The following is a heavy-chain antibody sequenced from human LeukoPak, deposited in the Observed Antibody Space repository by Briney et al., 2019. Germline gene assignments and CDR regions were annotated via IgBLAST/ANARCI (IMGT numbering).Heavy chain of an antibody. CDR1: GFXFSGYW. Sequence: PGGSLRLSCAASGFXFSGYWMHWVRQAPGKGLVWVSRIKNDGSTTSYADFVKGRFTVSRDNAKNMLYLEMNSLRDEDTAVYYCTKSDWFDPWGQGTLVTVSS. CDR3: TKSDWFDP. CDR2: IKNDGSTT. V-gene: IGHV3-74*01. J-gene: IGHJ5*02.